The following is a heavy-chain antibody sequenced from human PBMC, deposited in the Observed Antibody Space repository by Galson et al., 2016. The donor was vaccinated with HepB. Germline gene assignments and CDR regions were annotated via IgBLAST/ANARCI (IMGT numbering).Heavy chain of an antibody. D-gene: IGHD6-6*01. J-gene: IGHJ5*02. CDR1: GGSVTSGGYY. CDR3: ARGASPNYFDP. Sequence: TLSLTCNVSGGSVTSGGYYWNWIRQHPAKGLEWIGYIYYSGSTYYNPSLKSRVTISVDKSKNQFSLKLNSVTAADTAVYYCARGASPNYFDPWGQGTLVTVSS. V-gene: IGHV4-31*03. CDR2: IYYSGST.